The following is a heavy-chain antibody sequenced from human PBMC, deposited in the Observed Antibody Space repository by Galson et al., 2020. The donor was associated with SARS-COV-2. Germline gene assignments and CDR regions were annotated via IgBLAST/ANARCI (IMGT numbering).Heavy chain of an antibody. J-gene: IGHJ4*02. CDR2: ISYDGSNK. D-gene: IGHD5-12*01. CDR3: ARGRGGDDLPGH. V-gene: IGHV3-30-3*01. Sequence: GGSLRPSCAVSGFTFSSYATHCVRQAPGKGLEWVAVISYDGSNKYYADSVKGRFIISRDNSKNALYLQMNSLRAADTAVYYCARGRGGDDLPGHWGQGTLVTVSS. CDR1: GFTFSSYA.